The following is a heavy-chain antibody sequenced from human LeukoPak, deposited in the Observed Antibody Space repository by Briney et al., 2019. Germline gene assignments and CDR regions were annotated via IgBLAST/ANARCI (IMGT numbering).Heavy chain of an antibody. J-gene: IGHJ6*03. D-gene: IGHD2-2*01. CDR3: ARGPIVVVPAAPLGYHYYMDV. Sequence: GGSLRLSCAASGFIFNDYYMSWIRQAPGRGLEWVSYISSSRSTIYYADSVKGRFTISRDNAKNSLYLQMNSLRAEDTAVYYCARGPIVVVPAAPLGYHYYMDVWGKGTTVTVSS. CDR1: GFIFNDYY. V-gene: IGHV3-11*04. CDR2: ISSSRSTI.